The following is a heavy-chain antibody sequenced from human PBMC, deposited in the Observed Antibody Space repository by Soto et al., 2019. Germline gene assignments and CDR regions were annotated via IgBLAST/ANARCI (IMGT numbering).Heavy chain of an antibody. Sequence: GGSLRLSCAASGFTFSSYSMNWVRQAPGKGLEWVSYISSSSSTIYYADSVKGRFTISRDNAKNSLYLQMNSLRDEDTAVYYCASDQTYYYGSGYGMDVWGQGTTVTVSS. J-gene: IGHJ6*02. CDR2: ISSSSSTI. CDR1: GFTFSSYS. CDR3: ASDQTYYYGSGYGMDV. D-gene: IGHD3-10*01. V-gene: IGHV3-48*02.